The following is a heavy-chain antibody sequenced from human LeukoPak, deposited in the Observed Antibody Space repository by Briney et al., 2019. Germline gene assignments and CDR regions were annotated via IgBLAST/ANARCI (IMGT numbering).Heavy chain of an antibody. CDR2: ISSSGSTT. J-gene: IGHJ4*02. D-gene: IGHD6-13*01. CDR1: GFTFSTYA. CDR3: AKENSSWYNFDY. V-gene: IGHV3-23*01. Sequence: GGSLRLSCAASGFTFSTYAVTWVRQAPGKGLEWVSAISSSGSTTYYADSVKGRFSISRDNSKNTLYLQMNSLRAEDTAVYYCAKENSSWYNFDYWGQGILVTVSS.